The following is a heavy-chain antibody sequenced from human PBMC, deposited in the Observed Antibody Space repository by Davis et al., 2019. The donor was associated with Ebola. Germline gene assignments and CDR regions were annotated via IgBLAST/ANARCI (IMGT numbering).Heavy chain of an antibody. Sequence: GESLKISCAASGFTFSSYTMSWVRQAPGKGLEWVSSISSSSSYIYYADSVKGRFTISRDDAKKSLYLQMDSLRAEDTAVYYCAQQLGDYGGNALRYWGQGTLVTVSS. D-gene: IGHD4-23*01. CDR2: ISSSSSYI. V-gene: IGHV3-21*01. CDR3: AQQLGDYGGNALRY. J-gene: IGHJ4*02. CDR1: GFTFSSYT.